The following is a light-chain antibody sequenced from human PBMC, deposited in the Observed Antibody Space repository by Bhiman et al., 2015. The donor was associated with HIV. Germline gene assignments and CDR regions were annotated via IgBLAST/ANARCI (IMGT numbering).Light chain of an antibody. J-gene: IGLJ1*01. V-gene: IGLV3-1*01. CDR3: QTWDSSTAV. CDR1: KLGQTY. Sequence: GSVTPGQTASITCSGDKLGQTYASWYQGKPGQSPILVIYQDTKRPSGIPERFSGSNSGNTATLTISGSQAMDEAHYYCQTWDSSTAVFGTGTRVTVL. CDR2: QDT.